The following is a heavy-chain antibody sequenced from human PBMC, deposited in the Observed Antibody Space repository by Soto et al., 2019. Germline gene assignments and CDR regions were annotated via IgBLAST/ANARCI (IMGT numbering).Heavy chain of an antibody. D-gene: IGHD3-10*01. CDR1: GFTLSDHH. J-gene: IGHJ4*02. V-gene: IGHV3-72*01. Sequence: QPGGSLRLSCAASGFTLSDHHMEWVRQAPGKGLEWIGRSRNKANSYTTEYAASVKGRFTISRDDSENSLYLQMSSLKTEDTAVYYCAKLYYYASGSSYWGQGTLVTVSS. CDR2: SRNKANSYTT. CDR3: AKLYYYASGSSY.